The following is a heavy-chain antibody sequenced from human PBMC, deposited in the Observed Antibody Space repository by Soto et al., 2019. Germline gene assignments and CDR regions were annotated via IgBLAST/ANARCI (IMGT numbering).Heavy chain of an antibody. CDR1: GGTFSSYT. J-gene: IGHJ2*01. Sequence: QVQLVQSGAEVKKPGSSVTVSCKASGGTFSSYTISWVRQAPGQGLEWMGGIIPIFGTANYAQKFQGRVTITAEESTNPAYMEVSSLRTEDTAVYYCARGNHRWLQLWYFDLWGRGTLVTVSS. D-gene: IGHD5-12*01. V-gene: IGHV1-69*12. CDR2: IIPIFGTA. CDR3: ARGNHRWLQLWYFDL.